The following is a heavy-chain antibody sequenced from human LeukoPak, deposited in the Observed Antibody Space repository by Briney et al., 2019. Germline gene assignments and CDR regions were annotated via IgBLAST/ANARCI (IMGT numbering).Heavy chain of an antibody. V-gene: IGHV3-48*04. CDR3: ARNLYLDLQAHGY. J-gene: IGHJ4*02. CDR1: GFTFSSYW. D-gene: IGHD4-11*01. CDR2: ISSGGDSK. Sequence: GGSLRLSCAASGFTFSSYWMNWVRQAPGKGLEWVAYISSGGDSKFYGDSVKGRFTISRDNAKNSLYLQMNGLRVEDTAIYYCARNLYLDLQAHGYWGQGTLVTVSS.